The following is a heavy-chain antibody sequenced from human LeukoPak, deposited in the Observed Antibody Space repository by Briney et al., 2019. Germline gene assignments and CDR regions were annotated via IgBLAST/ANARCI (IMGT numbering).Heavy chain of an antibody. D-gene: IGHD6-13*01. Sequence: SETLSLTCTVSGGSISSSSYYRSWIRQPPGKGLEWIGYISDNGSTNYNPSLKSRVTISVDTSKNQFSLKLTSVTAADTAVYYCARLAGSWNWFDPWGQGTLVTVSS. J-gene: IGHJ5*02. CDR3: ARLAGSWNWFDP. CDR1: GGSISSSSYY. V-gene: IGHV4-61*01. CDR2: ISDNGST.